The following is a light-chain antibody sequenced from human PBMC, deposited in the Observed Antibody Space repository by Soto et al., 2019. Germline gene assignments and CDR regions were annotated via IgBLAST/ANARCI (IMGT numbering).Light chain of an antibody. CDR3: SSYAGSTMGV. J-gene: IGLJ3*02. Sequence: QSALTQPPSASGSPGQSVTISCTGTSSDVGGYNYVSWYQQHPGKAPKLMIYEVSKRPSGVSDRFSGSKSGNTASLTVSGLQAEDEADYYCSSYAGSTMGVFGGGTKLTVL. CDR2: EVS. V-gene: IGLV2-8*01. CDR1: SSDVGGYNY.